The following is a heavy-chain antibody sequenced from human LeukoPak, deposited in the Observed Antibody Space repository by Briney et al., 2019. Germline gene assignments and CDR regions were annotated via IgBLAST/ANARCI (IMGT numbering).Heavy chain of an antibody. Sequence: PGGSLRLSCAASAFTFSSYGMHWVRQAPGKGLEWVANIKEDGSEKYYVDSVKGRFTISRDNAKNSLFLQMSSLRADDTAVYYCATGGWYRVYWGQGTLVTVSS. CDR2: IKEDGSEK. CDR3: ATGGWYRVY. CDR1: AFTFSSYG. V-gene: IGHV3-7*01. J-gene: IGHJ4*02. D-gene: IGHD6-19*01.